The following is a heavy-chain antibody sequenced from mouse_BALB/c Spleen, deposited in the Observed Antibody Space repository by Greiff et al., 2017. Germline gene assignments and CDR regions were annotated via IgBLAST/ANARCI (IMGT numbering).Heavy chain of an antibody. Sequence: EVQRVESGGGLVQPGGSRKLSCAASGFTFSSFGMHWVRQAPEKGLEWVAYISSGSSTIYYADTVKGRFTISRDNPKNTLFLQMTSLRSEDTAMYYCARNGNYAAWFAYWGQGTLVTVSA. J-gene: IGHJ3*01. CDR3: ARNGNYAAWFAY. CDR2: ISSGSSTI. CDR1: GFTFSSFG. D-gene: IGHD2-1*01. V-gene: IGHV5-17*02.